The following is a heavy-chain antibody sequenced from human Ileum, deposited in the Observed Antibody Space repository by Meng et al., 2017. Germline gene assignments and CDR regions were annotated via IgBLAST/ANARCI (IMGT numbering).Heavy chain of an antibody. CDR1: GFTFSSYE. CDR2: ISSSGSTI. J-gene: IGHJ4*02. Sequence: GESLKISCAASGFTFSSYEMNWVRQAAGKGLEWVSYISSSGSTIYYADSVKGRFTISRDNAKNSLYLQMNSLRAEDTAAYYCARGSCGWYPRDWGQGTLVTVSS. V-gene: IGHV3-48*03. CDR3: ARGSCGWYPRD. D-gene: IGHD6-19*01.